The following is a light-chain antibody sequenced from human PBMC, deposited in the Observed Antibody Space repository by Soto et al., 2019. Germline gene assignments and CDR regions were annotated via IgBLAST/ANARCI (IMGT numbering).Light chain of an antibody. J-gene: IGKJ2*01. CDR3: QQRSVWPRT. V-gene: IGKV3-11*01. Sequence: EVVLTQSPATLSLSPGESATLSCRTSQSVYTYLGWYQQRPGQAPRLLIYDASNRATGIPDRFSGSGSGTDFRLNISRLEPEDCAVYYCQQRSVWPRTFGQGTKLEIK. CDR1: QSVYTY. CDR2: DAS.